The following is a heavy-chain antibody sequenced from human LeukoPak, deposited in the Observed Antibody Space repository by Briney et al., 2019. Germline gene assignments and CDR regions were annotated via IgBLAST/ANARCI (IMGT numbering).Heavy chain of an antibody. Sequence: KPSETLSLTCTVSGGSISNYWWSWIRQPPGKGLEWIGYVFDSGGTNYNPSLKSRVTISVDTSKKQFSLKLSSVTAADTAVYYCAREGGFYRPLDYSGQGTLVTVSS. CDR3: AREGGFYRPLDY. V-gene: IGHV4-59*01. J-gene: IGHJ4*02. CDR2: VFDSGGT. D-gene: IGHD3-3*01. CDR1: GGSISNYW.